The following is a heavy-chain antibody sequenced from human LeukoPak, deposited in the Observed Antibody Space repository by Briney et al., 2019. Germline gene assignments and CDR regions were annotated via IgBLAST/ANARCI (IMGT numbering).Heavy chain of an antibody. V-gene: IGHV3-30*03. CDR3: ASLSIAAAGPDAFDI. CDR2: ISYDGSNK. D-gene: IGHD6-13*01. Sequence: GGSLRLSCAASGFTFSSYWMSWVRQAPGKGLEWVAVISYDGSNKYYADSVKGRFTISRDNSKNTLYLQMNSLRAEDTAVYYCASLSIAAAGPDAFDIWGQGTMVTVSS. J-gene: IGHJ3*02. CDR1: GFTFSSYW.